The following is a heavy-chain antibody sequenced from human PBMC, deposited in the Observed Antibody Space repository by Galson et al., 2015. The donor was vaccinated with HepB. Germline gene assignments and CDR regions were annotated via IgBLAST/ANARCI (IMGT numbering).Heavy chain of an antibody. Sequence: SLRLSCAASGLTFSSYVMTWVRQAPGKGLEWVSVISGSDSSTYYADSVKGRFTISRDNSKNTLYLQMNSLRAEDTAVYYCASLSIGTGRGYFYYGMDVWGQGTTVTVSS. CDR2: ISGSDSST. V-gene: IGHV3-23*01. CDR3: ASLSIGTGRGYFYYGMDV. D-gene: IGHD1-1*01. J-gene: IGHJ6*02. CDR1: GLTFSSYV.